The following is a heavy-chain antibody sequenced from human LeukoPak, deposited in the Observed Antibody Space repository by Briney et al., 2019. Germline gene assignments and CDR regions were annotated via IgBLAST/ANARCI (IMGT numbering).Heavy chain of an antibody. D-gene: IGHD6-19*01. CDR2: IYSGGTT. CDR1: GFTVSSNY. V-gene: IGHV3-66*01. CDR3: ARGPPEQWLPLDY. J-gene: IGHJ4*02. Sequence: GGSLRLSCAASGFTVSSNYMSWVRQAPGRGLGWGSVIYSGGTTYYADSVKGRFTISRDNSKNTLYLQMNSLRVEDTAVYYCARGPPEQWLPLDYWGQGTLVTVSS.